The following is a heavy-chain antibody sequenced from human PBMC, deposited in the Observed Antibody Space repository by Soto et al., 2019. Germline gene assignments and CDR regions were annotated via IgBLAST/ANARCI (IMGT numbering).Heavy chain of an antibody. CDR1: GGSISDHP. J-gene: IGHJ4*02. CDR3: AGDIPSGSYRFDY. D-gene: IGHD1-26*01. V-gene: IGHV4-59*08. Sequence: SETLSLSCTVSGGSISDHPWSWIRQSPGKGLEWIGYIYYSGRTVYNPSLKSRVIMSLDTSKNQFSLKLTSVTATDTAVYYCAGDIPSGSYRFDYWGQGALVTVS. CDR2: IYYSGRT.